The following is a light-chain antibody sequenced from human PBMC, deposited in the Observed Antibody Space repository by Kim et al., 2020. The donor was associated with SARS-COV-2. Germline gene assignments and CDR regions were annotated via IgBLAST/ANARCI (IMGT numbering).Light chain of an antibody. Sequence: LSPGERATLACRASQSVSSDYIAWYQQKPGQAPRVLIYGASSRATGIPGRFSGSGSGTDFTLTISRLEPEDLAVYYCQQDGSSPYTFGQGTKLEI. CDR2: GAS. J-gene: IGKJ2*01. CDR3: QQDGSSPYT. CDR1: QSVSSDY. V-gene: IGKV3-20*01.